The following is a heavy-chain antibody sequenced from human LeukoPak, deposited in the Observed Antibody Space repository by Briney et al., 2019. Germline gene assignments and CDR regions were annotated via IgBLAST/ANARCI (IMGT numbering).Heavy chain of an antibody. CDR2: LCGSGRTT. CDR1: GFTFSNYA. Sequence: GGSLRLSCAASGFTFSNYAMSWVRQAPGKGLDWVSALCGSGRTTYYADSVKGRFTISRDNSKNTLYLQMNSLRDDDTAVYYCAKIYDSSGYSSNFDYWGQGTLVTVSS. V-gene: IGHV3-23*01. D-gene: IGHD3-22*01. CDR3: AKIYDSSGYSSNFDY. J-gene: IGHJ4*02.